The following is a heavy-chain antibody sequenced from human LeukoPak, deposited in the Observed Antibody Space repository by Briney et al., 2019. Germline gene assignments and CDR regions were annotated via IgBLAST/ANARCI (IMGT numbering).Heavy chain of an antibody. CDR3: AKLFESGTYNNFFHY. D-gene: IGHD3-10*01. J-gene: IGHJ4*02. CDR1: GFTFNTYT. V-gene: IGHV3-23*01. CDR2: ITATSSST. Sequence: GGSLRLSCAASGFTFNTYTMNWVRQAPAKGLEWVSAITATSSSTHDADSVQGRFTISRDNSKNTLYLQMNSLRPEDTAIYYCAKLFESGTYNNFFHYWGQGTLVTVSS.